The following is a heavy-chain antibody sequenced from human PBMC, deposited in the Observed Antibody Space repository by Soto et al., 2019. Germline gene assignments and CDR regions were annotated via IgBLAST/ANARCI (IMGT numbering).Heavy chain of an antibody. Sequence: SVKVSCKASGGTFSSYAISWVRQAPGRGLEWMGGIIPIFGTANYAQKFQGRVTITADESTSTAYMELSSLRSEDTAVYYCASPGYSSSWYLPYGMDVWGQGTTVTVS. CDR3: ASPGYSSSWYLPYGMDV. CDR2: IIPIFGTA. D-gene: IGHD6-13*01. CDR1: GGTFSSYA. V-gene: IGHV1-69*13. J-gene: IGHJ6*02.